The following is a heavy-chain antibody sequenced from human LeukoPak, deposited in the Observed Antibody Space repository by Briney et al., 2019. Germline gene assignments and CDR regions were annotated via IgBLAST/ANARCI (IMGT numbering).Heavy chain of an antibody. CDR3: ARDGGYCTNGVWVFCGYMDV. D-gene: IGHD2-8*01. J-gene: IGHJ6*03. CDR1: GGSVSSSSYY. CDR2: IYYSGST. V-gene: IGHV4-39*07. Sequence: SETLSLTCTVSGGSVSSSSYYWGWIRQPPGKGLEWIGSIYYSGSTYYNPSLKSRVTISVDTSKNQFSLKLSSVTAADTAVYYCARDGGYCTNGVWVFCGYMDVWGKGTTVTVSS.